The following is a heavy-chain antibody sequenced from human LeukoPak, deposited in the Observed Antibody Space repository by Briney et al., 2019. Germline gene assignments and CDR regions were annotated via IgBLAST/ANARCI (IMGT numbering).Heavy chain of an antibody. Sequence: PGGSLRLSCAASGFTFSDYYMSWVRQSPGKGLEWVSAISGSGGSTYYADSVKGRFTISRDNSKNTLFLQMNSLRAEDTAVYYCAKEEYSSSSVYFDYWGQGTLVTVSS. V-gene: IGHV3-23*01. CDR1: GFTFSDYY. D-gene: IGHD6-6*01. CDR2: ISGSGGST. CDR3: AKEEYSSSSVYFDY. J-gene: IGHJ4*02.